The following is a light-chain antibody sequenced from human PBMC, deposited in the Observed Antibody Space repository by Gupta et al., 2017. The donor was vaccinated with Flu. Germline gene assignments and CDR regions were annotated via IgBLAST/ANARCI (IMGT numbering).Light chain of an antibody. J-gene: IGKJ4*01. CDR2: DAS. Sequence: EIVLTQSPATLSLSPGERATFSCRVSQSVSSYLAWYQQKPGQAPRLLIYDASNRATGIPARFSGSGSGTDFTLTISSLEPEDYAVYYCQHRSNRPLTFGGGTKVEI. CDR1: QSVSSY. V-gene: IGKV3-11*01. CDR3: QHRSNRPLT.